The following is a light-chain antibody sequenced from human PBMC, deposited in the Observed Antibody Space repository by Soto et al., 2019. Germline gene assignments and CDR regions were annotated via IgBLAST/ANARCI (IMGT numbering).Light chain of an antibody. J-gene: IGKJ1*01. CDR2: AAS. CDR1: QSISSY. Sequence: DIQVTQSPSSLSSSVGDRVKITCRASQSISSYLNWYQQKPGNPPKILIYAASSLQSGVPSRFSGSGSGTDFTLTISSLQPEDFETYYCQQSYNNPRTFGQGTKVDIK. V-gene: IGKV1-39*01. CDR3: QQSYNNPRT.